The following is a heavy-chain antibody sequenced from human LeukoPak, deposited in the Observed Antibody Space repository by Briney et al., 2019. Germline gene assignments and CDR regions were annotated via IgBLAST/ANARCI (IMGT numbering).Heavy chain of an antibody. D-gene: IGHD6-13*01. Sequence: SETLSLTCTVSGGSISSYYWSWIRQPPGKGLEWIGEINHSGSTNYNPSLKSRVTISVDTSKNQFSLKLSSVTAADTAVYYCARTLRGYSSSWYGYCMDVWGKGTTVTVSS. CDR1: GGSISSYY. J-gene: IGHJ6*03. V-gene: IGHV4-34*01. CDR3: ARTLRGYSSSWYGYCMDV. CDR2: INHSGST.